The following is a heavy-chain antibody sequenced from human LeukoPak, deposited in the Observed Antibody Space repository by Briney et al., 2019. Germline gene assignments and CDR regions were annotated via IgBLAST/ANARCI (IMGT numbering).Heavy chain of an antibody. V-gene: IGHV4-59*01. Sequence: SETLSLTCTVSGGSISSYYWSWIRQPPGKGLEWTGYIYYSGSTNYNPSLKSRVTISVDTSKNQFSLKLSSVTAADTAVYYCARGSSGLPFDYWGQGTLVTVSS. J-gene: IGHJ4*02. CDR2: IYYSGST. CDR3: ARGSSGLPFDY. D-gene: IGHD3-22*01. CDR1: GGSISSYY.